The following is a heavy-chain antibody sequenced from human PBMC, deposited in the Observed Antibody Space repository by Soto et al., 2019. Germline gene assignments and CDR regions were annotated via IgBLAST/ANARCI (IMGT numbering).Heavy chain of an antibody. Sequence: LRLSCAASGFTFSSYGMHWVRQAPGKGLEWVAVISYDGSNKYYADSVKGRFTISRDNSKNTLYLQMNSLRAEDTAVYYCAKGATRYYGMDVWGQGTTVTVSS. CDR1: GFTFSSYG. J-gene: IGHJ6*02. CDR2: ISYDGSNK. V-gene: IGHV3-30*18. CDR3: AKGATRYYGMDV.